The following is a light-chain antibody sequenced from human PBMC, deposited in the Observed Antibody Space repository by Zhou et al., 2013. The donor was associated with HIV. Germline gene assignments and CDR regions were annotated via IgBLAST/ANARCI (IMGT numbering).Light chain of an antibody. CDR2: EVS. Sequence: DIVLTQSPLSLSVSLGQPASISCKSSQSLLHIDGKTYLHWYLQKSGQPPQLLIREVSNRFSGVPDRFSGSGSGTDFTLKISRVEAGDVGVYYCMQGTHWPPKVTFGQGTRLEIK. CDR1: QSLLHIDGKTY. J-gene: IGKJ5*01. CDR3: MQGTHWPPKVT. V-gene: IGKV2-29*03.